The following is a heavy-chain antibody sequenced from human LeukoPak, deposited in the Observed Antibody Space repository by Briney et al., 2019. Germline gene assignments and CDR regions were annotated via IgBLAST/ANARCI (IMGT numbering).Heavy chain of an antibody. Sequence: SETLSLTCTVSGGSISSSSYYWGWIRQPPGKGLEWIGSIYYSGSTYYNPSLKSRVTISVDTSKNQFSLKLSSVTAADTAVYYCAREMYYDILTGPDAFDIWGQGTMVTVSS. CDR1: GGSISSSSYY. D-gene: IGHD3-9*01. CDR3: AREMYYDILTGPDAFDI. CDR2: IYYSGST. J-gene: IGHJ3*02. V-gene: IGHV4-39*07.